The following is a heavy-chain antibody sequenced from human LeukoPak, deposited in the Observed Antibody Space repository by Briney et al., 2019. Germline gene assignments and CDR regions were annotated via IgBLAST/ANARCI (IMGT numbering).Heavy chain of an antibody. J-gene: IGHJ4*02. V-gene: IGHV4-34*01. CDR2: INHSGST. CDR3: ARHSSGWYSRVLDY. Sequence: SETLSLTCAVYGGSFSGYYWSWIRQPPGKGLEWIGEINHSGSTNYNPSLKSRVTILVDTSKNQFSLKLSSVTAADTAVYYCARHSSGWYSRVLDYWGQGTLVTVSS. CDR1: GGSFSGYY. D-gene: IGHD6-19*01.